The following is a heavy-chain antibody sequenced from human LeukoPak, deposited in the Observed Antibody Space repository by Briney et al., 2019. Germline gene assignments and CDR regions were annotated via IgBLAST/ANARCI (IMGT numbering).Heavy chain of an antibody. J-gene: IGHJ4*02. V-gene: IGHV3-48*03. CDR1: GFTFSSYE. CDR2: ISSSGSTI. D-gene: IGHD3-22*01. Sequence: GGSLRLSCAASGFTFSSYEMNWVRQAPGKGLEWVSYISSSGSTIYYADSVKGRFTISRDSAKNSLYLQMNSLRAEDTAVYYCARVGYDSSGYYFDYWGQGTLVTVSS. CDR3: ARVGYDSSGYYFDY.